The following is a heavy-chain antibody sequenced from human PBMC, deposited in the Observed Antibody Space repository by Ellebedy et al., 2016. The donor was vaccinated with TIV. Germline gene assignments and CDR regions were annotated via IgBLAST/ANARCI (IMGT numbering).Heavy chain of an antibody. Sequence: GESLKISCAASGFTFSNYAMGWVRQAPGKGLEWVTAISGGADSTFYADSVRGRFTISRDNSKNTLYLQMNSLRAEDTAVYYCANSRVRGVPDYWGQGTLVTVSS. CDR1: GFTFSNYA. D-gene: IGHD3-10*01. CDR2: ISGGADST. J-gene: IGHJ4*02. V-gene: IGHV3-23*01. CDR3: ANSRVRGVPDY.